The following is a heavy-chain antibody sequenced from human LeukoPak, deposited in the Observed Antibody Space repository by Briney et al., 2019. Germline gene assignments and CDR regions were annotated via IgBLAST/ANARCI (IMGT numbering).Heavy chain of an antibody. CDR1: GYTFTSYG. Sequence: ASVKVSCKASGYTFTSYGISWVRQAPGQGLEWMGWISAYNGNTNYAQKLQGRVTMTTDTSTSTAYMELRSLRSDDAAVYYCARVWDCYGSGSYSGEGAGDYWGQGTLVTVSS. J-gene: IGHJ4*02. D-gene: IGHD3-10*01. CDR2: ISAYNGNT. CDR3: ARVWDCYGSGSYSGEGAGDY. V-gene: IGHV1-18*04.